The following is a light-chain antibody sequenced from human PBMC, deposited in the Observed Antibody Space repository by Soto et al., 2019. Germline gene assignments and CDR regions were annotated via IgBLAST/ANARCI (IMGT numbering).Light chain of an antibody. Sequence: QSALTQPRSVSGSPGQSGTISCTGTSSDVGGYNLVSWYQQHPGKAPKLMIYDVSKRPSGVPDRFSGSKSGNTASLTISGLQAEDEADYYCYPYAGSYTFYVFGTGTKLTVL. CDR2: DVS. J-gene: IGLJ1*01. V-gene: IGLV2-11*01. CDR3: YPYAGSYTFYV. CDR1: SSDVGGYNL.